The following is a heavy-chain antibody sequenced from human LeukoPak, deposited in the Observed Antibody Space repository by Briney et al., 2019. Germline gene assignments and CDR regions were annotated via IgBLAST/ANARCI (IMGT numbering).Heavy chain of an antibody. CDR2: IYYSGNT. Sequence: SETLSLTCTVSGGSISSYYWSWIRQPPGKGLEWIGYIYYSGNTNYNPSLKSRVTVSIDTSKNQFSLKLSSVTAADMAMYYCARNTYFDYWGQGTLVTVSS. CDR1: GGSISSYY. J-gene: IGHJ4*02. CDR3: ARNTYFDY. V-gene: IGHV4-59*01.